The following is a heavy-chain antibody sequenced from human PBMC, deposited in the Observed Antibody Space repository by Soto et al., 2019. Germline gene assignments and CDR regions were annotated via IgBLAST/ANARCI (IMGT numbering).Heavy chain of an antibody. J-gene: IGHJ3*02. CDR1: GFTFSFYV. Sequence: EVQLLESGGGLVQPGGSLRLSCAASGFTFSFYVMNWVRQAPGKGLEWVTTISGSGGSPYYADSVKGRFTISRDNSKNALYLQMNSLRAEDTAVYYCAKEQTWSLTQAFDIWGQGTMVTVSS. CDR2: ISGSGGSP. V-gene: IGHV3-23*01. D-gene: IGHD2-8*01. CDR3: AKEQTWSLTQAFDI.